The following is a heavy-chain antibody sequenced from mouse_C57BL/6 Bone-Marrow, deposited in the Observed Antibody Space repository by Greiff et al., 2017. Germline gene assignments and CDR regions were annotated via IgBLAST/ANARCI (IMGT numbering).Heavy chain of an antibody. J-gene: IGHJ2*01. Sequence: EVQLQQSGPELVKPGASVKIPCKASGYTFTDYNMDWVKQSHGKSLEWIGDINPNNGGTIYNQKFKGKATLTVDKSSSTAYMELRSLTSEDTAVYYCAREADGYLLYFDYWGQGTTLTVSS. CDR1: GYTFTDYN. CDR3: AREADGYLLYFDY. V-gene: IGHV1-18*01. CDR2: INPNNGGT. D-gene: IGHD2-3*01.